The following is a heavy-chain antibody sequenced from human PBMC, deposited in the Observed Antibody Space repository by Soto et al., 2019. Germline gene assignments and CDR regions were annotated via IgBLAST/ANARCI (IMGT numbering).Heavy chain of an antibody. V-gene: IGHV1-69*12. CDR2: IILPFGTA. Sequence: QVRLVQSGAEVKKPGSSVKVSCKASGGTFSNYAINWVRQAPGQGLEWMGGIILPFGTANYAQKFQGRVTITADESLTTAYMELSGLRSEDTAVYYSARGPDFAGYFDYWGQGTLVTVSS. J-gene: IGHJ4*02. CDR1: GGTFSNYA. CDR3: ARGPDFAGYFDY.